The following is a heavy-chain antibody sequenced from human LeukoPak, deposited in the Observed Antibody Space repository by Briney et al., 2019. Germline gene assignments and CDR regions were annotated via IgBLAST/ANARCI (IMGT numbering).Heavy chain of an antibody. CDR1: GFTFSSYW. Sequence: GGSLRLSCAASGFTFSSYWMSWVRQAPGKGLEWVANIKQDGSEKYYVDSVKGRFTISRDNAKNSLYLQMNSLRAEDTAVYYCAKGRDVDTAMVPGFYFDYWGQGTLVTVSS. CDR2: IKQDGSEK. D-gene: IGHD5-18*01. V-gene: IGHV3-7*01. CDR3: AKGRDVDTAMVPGFYFDY. J-gene: IGHJ4*02.